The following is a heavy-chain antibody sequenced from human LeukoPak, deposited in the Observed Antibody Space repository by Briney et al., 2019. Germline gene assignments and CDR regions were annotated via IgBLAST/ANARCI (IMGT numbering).Heavy chain of an antibody. CDR2: LSDSAGSA. CDR3: AKCRGGGGEYWHFDV. D-gene: IGHD3-16*01. J-gene: IGHJ2*01. CDR1: GFPFSAFS. V-gene: IGHV3-23*01. Sequence: GESLTLSCVASGFPFSAFSMTWVRQAPGKGLEWVSALSDSAGSANYAAPVKDRFAISRDNSKNALYLQMNSLRAEDSAVYYCAKCRGGGGEYWHFDVWGRGILVTVSS.